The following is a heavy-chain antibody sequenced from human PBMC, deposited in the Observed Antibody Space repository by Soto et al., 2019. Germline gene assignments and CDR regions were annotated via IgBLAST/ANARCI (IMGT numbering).Heavy chain of an antibody. Sequence: SETLSLTCTVSGGSISSYYWSWIRQPAGKGLEWIGRIYTSGSTNYNPSLKSRVTMSVDTSKNQFSLKLSSVTAADTAVYYCARARGYYEQYYYGMDVWGQGTTVTVSS. CDR3: ARARGYYEQYYYGMDV. CDR2: IYTSGST. J-gene: IGHJ6*02. CDR1: GGSISSYY. D-gene: IGHD3-22*01. V-gene: IGHV4-4*07.